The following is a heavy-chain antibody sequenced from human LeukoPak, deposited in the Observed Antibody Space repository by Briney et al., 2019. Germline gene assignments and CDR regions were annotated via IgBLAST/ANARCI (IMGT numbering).Heavy chain of an antibody. CDR3: ARVGSSSWLRGAFDI. CDR1: GGSISSYY. CDR2: IYYSGST. Sequence: PSETLSLTRTVSGGSISSYYWSWIRQPPGKGLEWIGYIYYSGSTNYNPSLKSRVTISVDTSKNQFSLKLSSVTAADTAVYYCARVGSSSWLRGAFDIWGQGTMVTVSS. J-gene: IGHJ3*02. D-gene: IGHD6-13*01. V-gene: IGHV4-59*01.